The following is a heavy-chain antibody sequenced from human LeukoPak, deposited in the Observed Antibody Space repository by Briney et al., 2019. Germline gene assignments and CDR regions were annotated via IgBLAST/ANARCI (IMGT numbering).Heavy chain of an antibody. D-gene: IGHD2-15*01. CDR2: ISGRGGST. J-gene: IGHJ4*02. CDR3: AKYHNCSGGGCYGYFDY. V-gene: IGHV3-23*01. Sequence: GGSLRLSCAASGFTFSSYAMNWVRQAPGKGLEWVSAISGRGGSTYYADSVKARFTISRENYKNTLYLQMNSLSAGDTAVYYCAKYHNCSGGGCYGYFDYWGQGTLVTVSS. CDR1: GFTFSSYA.